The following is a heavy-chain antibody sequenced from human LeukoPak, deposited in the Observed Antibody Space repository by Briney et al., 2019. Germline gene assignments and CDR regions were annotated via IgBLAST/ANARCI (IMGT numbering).Heavy chain of an antibody. CDR1: GGTFSSYA. CDR2: IIPILGIA. Sequence: ASVKVSCKASGGTFSSYAISWMRQSPGQGLEWMGRIIPILGIANYAQKCQGRVTITADKSTSTAYMELSSLRSEDTAVYYCARDGEAYCGGDCYFRYGMDVWGQGTTVTVSS. CDR3: ARDGEAYCGGDCYFRYGMDV. D-gene: IGHD2-21*02. V-gene: IGHV1-69*04. J-gene: IGHJ6*02.